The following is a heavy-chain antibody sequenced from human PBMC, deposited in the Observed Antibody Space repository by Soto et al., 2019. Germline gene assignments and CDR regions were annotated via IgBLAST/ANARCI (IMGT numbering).Heavy chain of an antibody. CDR2: ISYDGSNK. CDR1: GFTFSSYA. D-gene: IGHD6-13*01. J-gene: IGHJ4*02. V-gene: IGHV3-30-3*01. CDR3: ARDPYSSRRFDY. Sequence: TGGSLRLSCAASGFTFSSYAMHWVRQAPGKGLEWVAVISYDGSNKYYADSVKGRFTISRDNSKNALYLQMNSLRAEDTAVYYCARDPYSSRRFDYWGQGTLVTVSS.